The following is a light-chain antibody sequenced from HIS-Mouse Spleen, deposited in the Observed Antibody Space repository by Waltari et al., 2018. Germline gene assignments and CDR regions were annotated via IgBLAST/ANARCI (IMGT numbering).Light chain of an antibody. Sequence: QSALTQPASVSGSPGQSITISCTGTSSDVGGYNYSSWYQQNPGKAPKLMIYEVSNRPSGVSNRFSGSKSGNTASLTISGLQAEDEADYYCSSYTSSSTLVFGGGTKLTVL. CDR1: SSDVGGYNY. J-gene: IGLJ3*02. CDR2: EVS. V-gene: IGLV2-14*01. CDR3: SSYTSSSTLV.